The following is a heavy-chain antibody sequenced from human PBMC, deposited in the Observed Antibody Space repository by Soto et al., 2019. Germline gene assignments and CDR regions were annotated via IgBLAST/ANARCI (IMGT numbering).Heavy chain of an antibody. CDR2: IWYDGSYK. CDR3: ARDTGNYLDY. Sequence: QVQLVESGGGVVQPGKSLRLSCVTSGFTFINYGFHWVRQAPGKGLEWVAVIWYDGSYKYYADSVKGRFTVSRDNSKNTLDLQMNSLRAEDTAVYYCARDTGNYLDYWGQGTLVTVSS. V-gene: IGHV3-33*01. D-gene: IGHD3-10*01. CDR1: GFTFINYG. J-gene: IGHJ4*02.